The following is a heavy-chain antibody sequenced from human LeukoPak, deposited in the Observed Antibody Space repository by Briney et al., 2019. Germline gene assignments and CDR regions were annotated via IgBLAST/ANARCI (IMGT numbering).Heavy chain of an antibody. J-gene: IGHJ4*02. D-gene: IGHD3-22*01. V-gene: IGHV4-59*08. CDR1: GGSISSYN. CDR3: ARLEGYCYDSSGLDY. Sequence: PSETLSLTCAVSGGSISSYNSRGIRQRPGKRLEWIGYIYYSGSSNYNPSLKSRVTISVDTSTNQFSLKLSSRTAADTAVYYCARLEGYCYDSSGLDYWGQGTLVTVSS. CDR2: IYYSGSS.